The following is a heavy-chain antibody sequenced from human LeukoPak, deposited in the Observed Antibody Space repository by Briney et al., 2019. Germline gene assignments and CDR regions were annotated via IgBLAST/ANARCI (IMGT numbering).Heavy chain of an antibody. J-gene: IGHJ4*02. Sequence: ASVKVSCKASGYTFTSYGISWVRQAPGKGLEWMGGFDPEDGETIYAQKFQGRVTMTEDTSTDTAYMELSSLRSEDTAVYYCATGPPPYIVGATLRTIDYWGQGTLVTVSS. CDR2: FDPEDGET. CDR1: GYTFTSYG. CDR3: ATGPPPYIVGATLRTIDY. D-gene: IGHD1-26*01. V-gene: IGHV1-24*01.